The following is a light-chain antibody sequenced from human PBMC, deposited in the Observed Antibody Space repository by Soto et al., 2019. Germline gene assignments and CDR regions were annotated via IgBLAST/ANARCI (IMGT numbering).Light chain of an antibody. J-gene: IGKJ3*01. Sequence: DIQMTQSPSTLSGSVGDRVTITCRASQTISSWLAWYQQKPGKAPKLLIYKASTLKSGVPSRFSGSGSGTEFTLTISSLQPEDFATYSCQQLNNYPFTFGPGTKVDIK. V-gene: IGKV1-5*03. CDR3: QQLNNYPFT. CDR1: QTISSW. CDR2: KAS.